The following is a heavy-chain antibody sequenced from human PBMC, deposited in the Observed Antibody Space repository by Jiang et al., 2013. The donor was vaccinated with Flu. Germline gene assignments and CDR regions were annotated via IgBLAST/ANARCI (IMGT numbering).Heavy chain of an antibody. V-gene: IGHV3-74*01. CDR3: ARGLQSYYGVDV. J-gene: IGHJ6*01. CDR2: INSDGSTT. Sequence: GLVWVSRINSDGSTTSYADSVKGRFTISRDNAKNTLYLQINSLRAEDTALYYCARGLQSYYGVDVWGPRDYGHRLL. D-gene: IGHD4-11*01.